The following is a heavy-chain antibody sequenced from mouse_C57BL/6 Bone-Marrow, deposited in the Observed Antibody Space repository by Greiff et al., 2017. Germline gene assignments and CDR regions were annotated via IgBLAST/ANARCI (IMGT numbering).Heavy chain of an antibody. D-gene: IGHD2-4*01. CDR2: IYPRSGNT. J-gene: IGHJ3*01. CDR1: GYTFTSYG. V-gene: IGHV1-81*01. CDR3: AICYDYGVFAY. Sequence: QVQLQQSGAELARPGASVKLSCKASGYTFTSYGISWVKQRTGQGLEWIGEIYPRSGNTYYNEKFKGKATLTADKSSSTAYMELRSLTSEDSAVYFCAICYDYGVFAYWGQGTLVTVSA.